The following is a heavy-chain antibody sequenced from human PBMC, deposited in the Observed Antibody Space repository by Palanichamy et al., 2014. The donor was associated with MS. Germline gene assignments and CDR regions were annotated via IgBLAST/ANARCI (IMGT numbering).Heavy chain of an antibody. J-gene: IGHJ6*02. CDR3: ARTCGSTSCYELGYYYYGMDV. CDR1: GGTFSSYA. V-gene: IGHV1-69*04. D-gene: IGHD2-2*01. Sequence: QVQLVQSGAEVKKPGSSVKVSCKASGGTFSSYAISWVRQAPGQGLEWMGRIIPILGIANYAQKFQGRVTITADKSTSTAYVELSSLRSEDTDVYYCARTCGSTSCYELGYYYYGMDVWGQGTTVTVSS. CDR2: IIPILGIA.